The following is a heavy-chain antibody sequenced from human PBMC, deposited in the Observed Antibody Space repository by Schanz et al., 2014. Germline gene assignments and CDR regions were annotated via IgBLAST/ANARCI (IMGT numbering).Heavy chain of an antibody. Sequence: DVQLVESGGGLVQPGKSLRLSCAASGFTFDEFAMHWVRQSPGKGLEWVSGISWNSASIGYADSVKGRFTISRDNAKSSLYLQMNSLRVEDTAVYFCVSQTGSPNYWGQGTLVTVSS. J-gene: IGHJ4*02. V-gene: IGHV3-9*01. CDR1: GFTFDEFA. D-gene: IGHD6-13*01. CDR2: ISWNSASI. CDR3: VSQTGSPNY.